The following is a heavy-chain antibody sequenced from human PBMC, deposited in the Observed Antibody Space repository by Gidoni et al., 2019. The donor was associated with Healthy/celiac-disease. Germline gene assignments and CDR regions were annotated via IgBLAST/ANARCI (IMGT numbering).Heavy chain of an antibody. CDR1: GFTFSSYA. V-gene: IGHV3-23*01. Sequence: EVQLLESGGGLVQPGGSLRLSCAASGFTFSSYAMRWVRQAPGKGLEWVSAISGSGGSTYYADSVKGRFTISRDNSKNTLYLQMNSLRAEDTAVYYCAKHNYYGSGSYKLWGQGTLVTVSS. J-gene: IGHJ4*02. D-gene: IGHD3-10*01. CDR3: AKHNYYGSGSYKL. CDR2: ISGSGGST.